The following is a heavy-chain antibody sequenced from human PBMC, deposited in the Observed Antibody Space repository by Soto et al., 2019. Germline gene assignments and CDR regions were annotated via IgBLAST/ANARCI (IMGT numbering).Heavy chain of an antibody. J-gene: IGHJ3*02. CDR3: ARGYYYDSSGYNDAFDI. CDR2: IYYSGST. V-gene: IGHV4-59*12. D-gene: IGHD3-22*01. Sequence: XXTLSLTFTVSGGSISSYYWSWIPQPPGKGLEWIGYIYYSGSTNYNPSLKSRVTISVDTSKNQFSLKLSSVTAADKAVYYCARGYYYDSSGYNDAFDIWGQGTMVTVSS. CDR1: GGSISSYY.